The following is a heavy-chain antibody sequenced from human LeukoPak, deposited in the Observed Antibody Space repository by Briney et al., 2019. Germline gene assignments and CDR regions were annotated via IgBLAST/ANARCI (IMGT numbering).Heavy chain of an antibody. V-gene: IGHV3-21*01. CDR1: GFTFSSYS. Sequence: GGALRLSWAASGFTFSSYSMTWVRQAPGKGLEWVSSISSSSSYIYYADSVKGRFTISRDNAKNSLYLQMDSLRAEDTAVYYCARLRYSSSWYDYWGQGTLVTVAS. J-gene: IGHJ4*02. CDR2: ISSSSSYI. CDR3: ARLRYSSSWYDY. D-gene: IGHD6-13*01.